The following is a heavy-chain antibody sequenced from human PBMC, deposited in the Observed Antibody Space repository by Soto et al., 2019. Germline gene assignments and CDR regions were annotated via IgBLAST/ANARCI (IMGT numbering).Heavy chain of an antibody. CDR3: ARWVIGDYYDSSGYYYYYGMDV. D-gene: IGHD3-22*01. CDR2: IIPIFGTA. J-gene: IGHJ6*04. Sequence: SVKVSCKASGGTFSSYAISWVRQAPGQGLEWMGGIIPIFGTANYAQKFQGRVTITADESTSTAYMELSSLRSEDTAVYYCARWVIGDYYDSSGYYYYYGMDVWGKGTTVTVSS. V-gene: IGHV1-69*13. CDR1: GGTFSSYA.